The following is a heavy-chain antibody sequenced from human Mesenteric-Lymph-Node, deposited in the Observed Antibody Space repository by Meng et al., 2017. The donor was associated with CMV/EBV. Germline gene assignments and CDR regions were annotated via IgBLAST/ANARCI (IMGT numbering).Heavy chain of an antibody. Sequence: GGSLRLSCAASGFTFDDYAMHWVRQAPGKGLEWVSGISWNSGNIGYADSVKGRFTISRDNSKNTLYLQMNSLRAEDTAVYYCARDYGDYGQRHFDYWGQGTLVTVSS. V-gene: IGHV3-9*01. CDR1: GFTFDDYA. D-gene: IGHD4-17*01. CDR3: ARDYGDYGQRHFDY. J-gene: IGHJ4*02. CDR2: ISWNSGNI.